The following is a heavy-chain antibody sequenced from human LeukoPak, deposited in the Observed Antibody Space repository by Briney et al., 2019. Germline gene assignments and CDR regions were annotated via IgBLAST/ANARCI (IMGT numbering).Heavy chain of an antibody. V-gene: IGHV3-23*01. CDR1: GFTFSTYS. CDR3: AKAVGAHLTYFDY. D-gene: IGHD1-26*01. J-gene: IGHJ4*02. Sequence: GGSLRLSCAASGFTFSTYSMNWVRQAPGKGLEWVSAIGGSGGSTYYADSVKGRFTISRDNSKNTLYLQMNSLRAEDTAVYCCAKAVGAHLTYFDYWGQGTLVTVSS. CDR2: IGGSGGST.